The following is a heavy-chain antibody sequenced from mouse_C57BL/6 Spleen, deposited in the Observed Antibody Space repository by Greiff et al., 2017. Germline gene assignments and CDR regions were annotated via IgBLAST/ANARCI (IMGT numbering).Heavy chain of an antibody. CDR2: IDPETGGT. D-gene: IGHD1-1*02. J-gene: IGHJ3*01. V-gene: IGHV1-15*01. Sequence: QVQLQQSGAELVRPGASVTLSCKASGYTFTDYEMHWVKQTPVHGLEWIGAIDPETGGTAYNQKFKGKAILTADKSSSTAYMELRSLTSEDSAVCYCTRLGLLWGFADWGPGTLVTVAA. CDR1: GYTFTDYE. CDR3: TRLGLLWGFAD.